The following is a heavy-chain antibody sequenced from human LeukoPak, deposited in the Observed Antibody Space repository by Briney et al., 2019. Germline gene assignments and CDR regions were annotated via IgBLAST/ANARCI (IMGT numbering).Heavy chain of an antibody. V-gene: IGHV1-8*01. CDR1: GYTFTSYD. Sequence: ASAKVSCKASGYTFTSYDINWVRQATGQGLEWMGWMNPNSGNTGCAQKFQGRVTMTRNTSISTAYMELSSLRSEDTAVYYCARAPGYCSSTSCYVSILTESNYYYGMDVWGQGTTVTVCS. CDR2: MNPNSGNT. CDR3: ARAPGYCSSTSCYVSILTESNYYYGMDV. D-gene: IGHD2-2*01. J-gene: IGHJ6*02.